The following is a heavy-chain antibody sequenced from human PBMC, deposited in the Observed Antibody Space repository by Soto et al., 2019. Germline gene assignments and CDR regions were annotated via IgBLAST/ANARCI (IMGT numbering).Heavy chain of an antibody. D-gene: IGHD3-10*01. CDR1: GGSISSSSYY. CDR3: CCSTIVRGVIGRWFDP. V-gene: IGHV4-39*01. CDR2: IHYSGST. Sequence: QLQLQESGPGLVKPSETLSLTCTVSGGSISSSSYYWGWIRQPPGKGLEWIGSIHYSGSTYYNPSLKSRVTISVDTSKNQFALKVSSVTAADAAVYYCCCSTIVRGVIGRWFDPWGQGTLVTVSS. J-gene: IGHJ5*02.